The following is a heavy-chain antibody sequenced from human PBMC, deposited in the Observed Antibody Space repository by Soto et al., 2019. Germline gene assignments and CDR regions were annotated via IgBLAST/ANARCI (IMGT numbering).Heavy chain of an antibody. V-gene: IGHV1-3*01. CDR2: MNGGNGNK. CDR1: GYTFTTHT. Sequence: QVQLVQSGAEVKRPGASVKVFCTASGYTFTTHTMHWVRQAPGQGLEWMGWMNGGNGNKKYSQKFQGRVTFTRDTFASTAYMERSSLRSEDTAVYYCTRLETDYWGQGSLVTVSA. J-gene: IGHJ4*02. CDR3: TRLETDY.